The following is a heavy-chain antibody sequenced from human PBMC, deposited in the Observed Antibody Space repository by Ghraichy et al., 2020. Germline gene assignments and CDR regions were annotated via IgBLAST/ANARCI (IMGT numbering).Heavy chain of an antibody. CDR1: GGSISSGDYS. V-gene: IGHV4-30-2*01. CDR3: ARGRGYYTSYFDY. D-gene: IGHD3-3*01. CDR2: IYHSGST. J-gene: IGHJ4*02. Sequence: SENLSLTCAVSGGSISSGDYSWSWVRQPPGKGLEWIAYIYHSGSTFYNPSLKSRVTISVDRSKNQFSLKLSSVTAADTAVYYCARGRGYYTSYFDYWGQGTLVTVSS.